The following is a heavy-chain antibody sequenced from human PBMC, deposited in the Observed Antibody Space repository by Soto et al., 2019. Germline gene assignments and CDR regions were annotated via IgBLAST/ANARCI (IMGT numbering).Heavy chain of an antibody. V-gene: IGHV3-23*01. Sequence: PGRYLRLSCAASGFTCSSYAMSWFRQAPGKGLEWVSAISGSGGSTYYADSVKGRFTISRDNSKNTLYLQMNSLRAEDTAVYYYAILLLLSVILSHYVMDCWGKGTTVTV. D-gene: IGHD2-21*01. J-gene: IGHJ6*04. CDR1: GFTCSSYA. CDR3: AILLLLSVILSHYVMDC. CDR2: ISGSGGST.